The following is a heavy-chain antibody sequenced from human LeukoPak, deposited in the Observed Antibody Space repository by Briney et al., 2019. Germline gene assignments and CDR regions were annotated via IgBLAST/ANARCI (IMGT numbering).Heavy chain of an antibody. J-gene: IGHJ4*02. CDR2: INHSGST. D-gene: IGHD6-13*01. CDR1: GGSFSGYY. V-gene: IGHV4-34*01. Sequence: SETPSLTCAVYGGSFSGYYWSWIRQPPGKGLEWIGEINHSGSTNYNPSLKSRVTISVDTSKNQFSLKLSSVTAADTAVYYCARGSTLAAAGTMDYWGQGTLVTVSS. CDR3: ARGSTLAAAGTMDY.